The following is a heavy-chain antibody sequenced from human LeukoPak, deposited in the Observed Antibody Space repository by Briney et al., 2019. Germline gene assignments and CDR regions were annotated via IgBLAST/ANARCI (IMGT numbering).Heavy chain of an antibody. CDR3: ARGDLGTYYYYYMDV. Sequence: SETLSLTCTVSGGSISSYYWSWIRQPAGKGLEWIGRIYTSSSTNYNPSLKSRVTMSVDTSKNQFSLKLSSVTAADTALYYCARGDLGTYYYYYMDVWGKGTTVTVSS. V-gene: IGHV4-4*07. CDR2: IYTSSST. J-gene: IGHJ6*03. CDR1: GGSISSYY. D-gene: IGHD7-27*01.